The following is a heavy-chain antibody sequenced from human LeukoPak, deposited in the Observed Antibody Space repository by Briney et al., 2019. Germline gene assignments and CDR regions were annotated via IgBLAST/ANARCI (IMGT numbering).Heavy chain of an antibody. CDR2: IYPGDSDT. Sequence: GESLKISCKGSGYSFTSYWIGWVRQMPGKGLEWMGIIYPGDSDTRYSPSFQGQVTISADKSISTAYLQWSSLKASDTAMYYCAGSTAVAGTGFDYWGQGTLVTVSS. D-gene: IGHD6-19*01. CDR1: GYSFTSYW. V-gene: IGHV5-51*01. J-gene: IGHJ4*02. CDR3: AGSTAVAGTGFDY.